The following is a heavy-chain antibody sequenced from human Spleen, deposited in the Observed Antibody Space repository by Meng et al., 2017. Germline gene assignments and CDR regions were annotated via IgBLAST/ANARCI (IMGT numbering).Heavy chain of an antibody. CDR2: IHYTGIT. D-gene: IGHD1-26*01. J-gene: IGHJ4*02. CDR3: ARKITGSRHDY. Sequence: VPRQASGPGLLRPSDTLSLISSGPGGSSSRYCWSRSRQPPGKGLDWIGYIHYTGITDYNPSLKCRVTISVDASKNQFSLKVSSVSAADTAMYYCARKITGSRHDYWGRGTLVTVSS. CDR1: GGSSSRYC. V-gene: IGHV4-59*01.